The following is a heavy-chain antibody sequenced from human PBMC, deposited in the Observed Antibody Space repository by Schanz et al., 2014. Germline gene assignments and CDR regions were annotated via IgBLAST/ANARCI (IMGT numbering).Heavy chain of an antibody. CDR2: IYYSGSS. CDR1: RGSITNYY. V-gene: IGHV4-59*01. D-gene: IGHD6-13*01. Sequence: QVQLQESGPGLVKPSGTLSLTCTISRGSITNYYWSWIRQPPGKGLELIGYIYYSGSSNYNPSLKSRVTISVDTSKSQFSLNLTSVTAADTAVYYCARVEIRGTAAGTLDYWGRGTLVTVSS. CDR3: ARVEIRGTAAGTLDY. J-gene: IGHJ4*02.